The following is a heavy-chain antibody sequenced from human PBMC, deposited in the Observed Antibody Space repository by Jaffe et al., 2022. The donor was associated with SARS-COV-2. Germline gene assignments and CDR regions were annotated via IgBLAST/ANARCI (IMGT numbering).Heavy chain of an antibody. D-gene: IGHD3-16*01. V-gene: IGHV4-61*02. CDR3: ARGPKFSDNYGLFDY. Sequence: QVQLQESGPGLVQPSQTLSLTCTVSGGSINSGSLYWSWIRQPAGKGLEWIGRIHLSGGTDYNPSLTGRVTMSIDTPKNMFSLRLTSVTAADTAIYYCARGPKFSDNYGLFDYWGQGALVTVSS. CDR2: IHLSGGT. CDR1: GGSINSGSLY. J-gene: IGHJ4*02.